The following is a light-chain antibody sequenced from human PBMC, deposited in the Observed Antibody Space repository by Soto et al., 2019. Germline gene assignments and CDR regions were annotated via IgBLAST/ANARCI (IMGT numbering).Light chain of an antibody. CDR1: QSVSSNY. V-gene: IGKV3-20*01. J-gene: IGKJ1*01. Sequence: EIVLTQSPGTLSLSPGGRATLSCRASQSVSSNYLTWYQQKPGQAPRLLIYGASSRATGIPDRFSGSGSGTDFTLTISRLEPEDFAVYYCQQFCTSPWTFGQGTKVEIK. CDR3: QQFCTSPWT. CDR2: GAS.